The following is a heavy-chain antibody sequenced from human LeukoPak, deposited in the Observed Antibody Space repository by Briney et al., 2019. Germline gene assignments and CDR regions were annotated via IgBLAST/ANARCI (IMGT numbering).Heavy chain of an antibody. J-gene: IGHJ4*02. CDR1: GGTFSSYA. CDR3: ATTSGYFYY. Sequence: ASVKVSCKASGGTFSSYAISWVRQAPGQGLEWMGRINPSSGDTNYAQNFQGRVTMTRDTSISTAYMELSRLRSDDTAVYYCATTSGYFYYWGQGTLVTVSS. V-gene: IGHV1-2*06. D-gene: IGHD1-26*01. CDR2: INPSSGDT.